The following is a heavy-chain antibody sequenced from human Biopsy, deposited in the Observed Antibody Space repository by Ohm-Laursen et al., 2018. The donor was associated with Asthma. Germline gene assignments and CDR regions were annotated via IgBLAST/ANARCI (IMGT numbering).Heavy chain of an antibody. CDR2: IKKDGSEK. Sequence: SLRLSCAASGFTFNSYWMSWVRQAPGKGLEWVANIKKDGSEKYYVDSVKGRFTISRDNAKSSLYLHMNSLRAEDTAVYYCAREGVAGTHIEDWGQGTLVTVSS. J-gene: IGHJ4*02. CDR3: AREGVAGTHIED. D-gene: IGHD6-19*01. CDR1: GFTFNSYW. V-gene: IGHV3-7*01.